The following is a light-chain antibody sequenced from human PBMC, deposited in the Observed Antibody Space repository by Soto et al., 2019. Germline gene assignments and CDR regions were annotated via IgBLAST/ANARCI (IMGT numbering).Light chain of an antibody. CDR3: SSYAGSNVL. V-gene: IGLV2-8*01. Sequence: QSALTQPPSASGSPGQSVTISCTGTSSDIGVYDYVSWYQRHPGKAPKLVIYDVTKRPSGVPDRFSGSKSGNTASLTVSGLQAEDEANYYCSSYAGSNVLFGGGTKVTVL. CDR2: DVT. CDR1: SSDIGVYDY. J-gene: IGLJ2*01.